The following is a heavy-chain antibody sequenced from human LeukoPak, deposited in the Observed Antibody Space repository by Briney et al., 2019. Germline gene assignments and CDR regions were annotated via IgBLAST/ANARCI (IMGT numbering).Heavy chain of an antibody. CDR3: ARDGRSAWYRGGKFDP. CDR1: GGSISSYC. J-gene: IGHJ5*02. D-gene: IGHD6-19*01. V-gene: IGHV4-59*12. CDR2: IDHSGNT. Sequence: SETLSLTCTVSGGSISSYCWGWIRQPPGKGLERIGGIDHSGNTHYNPSLKNRVTISVDKSKRQFSLKLSSVTAADTAVYYCARDGRSAWYRGGKFDPWGQGTLVTVSS.